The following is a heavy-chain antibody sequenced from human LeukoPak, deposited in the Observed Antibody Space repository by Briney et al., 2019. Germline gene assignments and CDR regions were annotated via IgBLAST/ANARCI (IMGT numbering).Heavy chain of an antibody. D-gene: IGHD4-11*01. V-gene: IGHV4-39*01. CDR2: ISYSGNA. CDR1: GASIITTNYY. J-gene: IGHJ4*02. Sequence: SETLSLTCTVSGASIITTNYYWGRIRQPPGKGLEWIGSISYSGNAYYNPSLRSRLSISMDASKNQFSLKVRSVTAADTAVYYCARNLGQTWGTVTTDLWYFDHWGQGTLVPVSS. CDR3: ARNLGQTWGTVTTDLWYFDH.